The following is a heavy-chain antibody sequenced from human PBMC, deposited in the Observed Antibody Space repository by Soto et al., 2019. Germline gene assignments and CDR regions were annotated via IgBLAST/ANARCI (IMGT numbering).Heavy chain of an antibody. V-gene: IGHV4-34*01. D-gene: IGHD3-10*01. J-gene: IGHJ6*03. Sequence: QVQLQQWGAGLLKPSETLSLTCAVYAGSFSGYYWSWIRQTPGKVLEWIGEINDSGSTNHNPSLRSRVTILVDMPKNQFSVKLSSVTAAATAVYYCARGLFVWFGELSLRGGYSYYMDVWGKGTTVTVSS. CDR1: AGSFSGYY. CDR3: ARGLFVWFGELSLRGGYSYYMDV. CDR2: INDSGST.